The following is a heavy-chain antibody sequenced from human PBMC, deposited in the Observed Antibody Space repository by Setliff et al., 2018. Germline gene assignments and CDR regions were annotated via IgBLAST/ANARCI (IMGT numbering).Heavy chain of an antibody. J-gene: IGHJ3*02. D-gene: IGHD6-6*01. CDR1: GYSLAKYA. CDR2: INAGNGNT. CDR3: AREVLPLVREEAFYI. V-gene: IGHV1-3*01. Sequence: ASVKVSCKASGYSLAKYALHWVRQAPGQRLEWMGWINAGNGNTKCSQNFQGRVTITRDTSASTAYVELSSLRSEDTAVYYCAREVLPLVREEAFYIWGQGTMVTVSS.